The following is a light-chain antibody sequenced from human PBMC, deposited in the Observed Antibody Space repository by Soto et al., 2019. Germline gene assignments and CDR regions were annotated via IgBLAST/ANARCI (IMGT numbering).Light chain of an antibody. Sequence: EIVLTQSPSTLSLSQGERATLSCRAIQRVSSSYLAWYQQKPGQAPRLLIYGASSRATGIPDRFSGSGYGTDFYLTISRLEPEDFAVYYCQQYGSSPWTFGQGTKVEIK. CDR1: QRVSSSY. V-gene: IGKV3-20*01. J-gene: IGKJ1*01. CDR2: GAS. CDR3: QQYGSSPWT.